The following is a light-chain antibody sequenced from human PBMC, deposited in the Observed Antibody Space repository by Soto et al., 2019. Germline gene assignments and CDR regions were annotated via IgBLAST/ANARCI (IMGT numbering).Light chain of an antibody. Sequence: QSVLTQPPSVSAAPGQKVTISCSGSSSNIGNNYVSWYQQLPGIAPKLLIYDNNKRPSGIPDRFSGSKSGTSATLGITGLQTGDEADYYCGTWDSSLSAGFGGGTQLTVL. CDR3: GTWDSSLSAG. V-gene: IGLV1-51*01. CDR1: SSNIGNNY. J-gene: IGLJ2*01. CDR2: DNN.